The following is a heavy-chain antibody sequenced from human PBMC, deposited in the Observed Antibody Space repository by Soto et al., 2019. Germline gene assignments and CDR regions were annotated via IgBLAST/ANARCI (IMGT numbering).Heavy chain of an antibody. Sequence: GASVKVSCKASGYTFTSYAMHWVRQAPGQRLEWMGWINAGNGNTKYSQKFQGRVTITRDTSKNQISLKLSSVTAADTAVYYCARVLSGNYVDYWGQGTLVTVSS. CDR3: ARVLSGNYVDY. J-gene: IGHJ4*02. CDR2: INAGNGNT. D-gene: IGHD3-3*01. V-gene: IGHV1-3*01. CDR1: GYTFTSYA.